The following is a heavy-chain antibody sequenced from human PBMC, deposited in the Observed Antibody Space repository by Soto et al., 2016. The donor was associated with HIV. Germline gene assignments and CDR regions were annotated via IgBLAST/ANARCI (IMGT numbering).Heavy chain of an antibody. CDR3: ARGGTYDILTGYYNVGLDY. CDR2: IDNDGSST. D-gene: IGHD3-9*01. Sequence: EVHLVESGGGLVQPGGSLGLSCASSGFTFSTYWMHWVRQAPGKGLVWVSRIDNDGSSTTYADSVKGRFTISRDNAKNTLYLQMSSLRADDTAMYFCARGGTYDILTGYYNVGLDYWGQGTLVTVSS. J-gene: IGHJ4*02. V-gene: IGHV3-74*01. CDR1: GFTFSTYW.